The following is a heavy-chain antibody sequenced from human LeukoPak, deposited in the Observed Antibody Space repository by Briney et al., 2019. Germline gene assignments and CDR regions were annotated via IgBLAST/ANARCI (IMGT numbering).Heavy chain of an antibody. CDR1: GGSIRSYY. Sequence: PSETLSLTCTVSGGSIRSYYWSWIRQPPGMGLEWIGYIYYSGSTNYNPSLKSRVTISVDTSKNQFSLTLSSVADADTAVYYCARHYSVGVYYFDYWGQGTLVTVSS. V-gene: IGHV4-59*08. D-gene: IGHD1-26*01. CDR2: IYYSGST. J-gene: IGHJ4*02. CDR3: ARHYSVGVYYFDY.